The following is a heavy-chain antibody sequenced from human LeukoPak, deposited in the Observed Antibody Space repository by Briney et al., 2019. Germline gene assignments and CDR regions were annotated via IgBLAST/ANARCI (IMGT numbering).Heavy chain of an antibody. D-gene: IGHD6-19*01. J-gene: IGHJ4*02. CDR1: GFTFSSYA. Sequence: QPGGSLRLSCAASGFTFSSYAMHWVRQAPGKGLEWVAAISNDENNKYYADSVKGRSTISRDNSKNMLYLQMNSLRAEDTAVYYCASILLSSGGWWYFDYWGQGTLVTVSS. V-gene: IGHV3-30-3*01. CDR2: ISNDENNK. CDR3: ASILLSSGGWWYFDY.